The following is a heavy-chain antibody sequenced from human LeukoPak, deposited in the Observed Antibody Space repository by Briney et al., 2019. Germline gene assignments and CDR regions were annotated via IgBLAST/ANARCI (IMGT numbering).Heavy chain of an antibody. CDR1: GGSISSGGYS. D-gene: IGHD2-15*01. J-gene: IGHJ5*02. V-gene: IGHV4-30-2*01. CDR2: IYHSGST. Sequence: PSQTLSLTCAVSGGSISSGGYSWSWIRQPPGKGLEWIGYIYHSGSTYYNPSLKSRVTISVDRSKNQFSLKLSSVTAAVTAVYYCARALAYCSGGSCTRGYNWFDPWGQGTLVTVPS. CDR3: ARALAYCSGGSCTRGYNWFDP.